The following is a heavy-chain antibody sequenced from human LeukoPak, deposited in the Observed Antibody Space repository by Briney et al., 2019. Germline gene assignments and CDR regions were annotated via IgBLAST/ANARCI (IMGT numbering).Heavy chain of an antibody. V-gene: IGHV3-21*01. CDR3: ARALEPSIAVIDY. Sequence: PGGSLRLSCAASGFTFSSYSMNWVRQTPGKGLDWVSSISSSSTYIYYADSVKGRFTISRDNAKNSLYLQMNSLRAEDTAVYYCARALEPSIAVIDYWGQGTLVTVSS. D-gene: IGHD6-19*01. CDR2: ISSSSTYI. CDR1: GFTFSSYS. J-gene: IGHJ4*02.